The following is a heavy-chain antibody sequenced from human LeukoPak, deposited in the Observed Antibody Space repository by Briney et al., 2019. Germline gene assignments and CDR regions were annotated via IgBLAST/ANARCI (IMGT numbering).Heavy chain of an antibody. CDR1: GGSISSNNW. CDR3: ARVNINNWHSCDY. Sequence: SETLSLTCAVSGGSISSNNWWGWVRQPPGKGLEWIGEIYHSGSPNYNPSLKSRVTISVDKSRNHFSLNPSSVTAADTAVYYCARVNINNWHSCDYWGQGTLVTVSS. D-gene: IGHD1-1*01. CDR2: IYHSGSP. J-gene: IGHJ4*02. V-gene: IGHV4-4*02.